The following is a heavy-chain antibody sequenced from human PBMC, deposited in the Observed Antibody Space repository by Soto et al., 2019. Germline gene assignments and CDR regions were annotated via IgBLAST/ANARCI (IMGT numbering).Heavy chain of an antibody. CDR3: AKEAGYCSSTSCYSADDNWFDP. D-gene: IGHD2-2*01. CDR1: GFTFSRYG. Sequence: QVQLVESGGGVVQPGRSLRLSCAASGFTFSRYGMHWVRQAPGPGLEWVAVMSYDGSNKYYADSVKGRFTISRANSKNTMDIQTNSMRAEETAVYYCAKEAGYCSSTSCYSADDNWFDPWGQGTLVTVSS. J-gene: IGHJ5*02. V-gene: IGHV3-30*18. CDR2: MSYDGSNK.